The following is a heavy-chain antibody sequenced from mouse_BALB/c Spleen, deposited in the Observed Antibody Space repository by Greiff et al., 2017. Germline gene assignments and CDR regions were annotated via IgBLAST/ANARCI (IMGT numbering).Heavy chain of an antibody. D-gene: IGHD3-2*02. CDR2: ISSGGST. CDR3: ARGGYARDWYFDV. CDR1: GFTFSSYA. Sequence: DVMLVESGGGLVKPGGSLKLSCAASGFTFSSYAMSWVRQTPEKRLEWVASISSGGSTYYPDSVKGRFTISRDNARNILYLQMSSLRSEDTAMYYCARGGYARDWYFDVWGAGTTVTVSS. J-gene: IGHJ1*01. V-gene: IGHV5-6-5*01.